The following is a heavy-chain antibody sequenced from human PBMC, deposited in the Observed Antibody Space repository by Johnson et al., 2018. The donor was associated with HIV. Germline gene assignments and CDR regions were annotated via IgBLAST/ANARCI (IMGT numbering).Heavy chain of an antibody. D-gene: IGHD1-20*01. Sequence: EVQLVESGGGVVRPGGSLRLSCAASGFTFDEFDDYGMSWVRQAPGKGLEWVSGIYWNGGSTGYADSVKGRFTISRDNAKTSLYLQMNSLRAEDTALYYCARDSYINGATKDAFDIWGQGTMVTVSS. CDR2: IYWNGGST. J-gene: IGHJ3*02. CDR3: ARDSYINGATKDAFDI. CDR1: GFTFDEFDDYG. V-gene: IGHV3-20*04.